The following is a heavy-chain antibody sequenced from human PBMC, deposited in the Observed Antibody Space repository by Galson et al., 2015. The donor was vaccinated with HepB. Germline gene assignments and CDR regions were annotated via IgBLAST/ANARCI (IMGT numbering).Heavy chain of an antibody. Sequence: SLRLSCAGSGFTFSSYSMNWVRQAPGKGLEWVSSISSSSSYIYYADSVKGRFTISRDNAKNSLYLQMNSLRAEDTAVYYCARGGPPAAIHTNLNYYYYGMDVWGRGTTVTVSS. CDR1: GFTFSSYS. CDR3: ARGGPPAAIHTNLNYYYYGMDV. CDR2: ISSSSSYI. V-gene: IGHV3-21*01. D-gene: IGHD2-2*01. J-gene: IGHJ6*02.